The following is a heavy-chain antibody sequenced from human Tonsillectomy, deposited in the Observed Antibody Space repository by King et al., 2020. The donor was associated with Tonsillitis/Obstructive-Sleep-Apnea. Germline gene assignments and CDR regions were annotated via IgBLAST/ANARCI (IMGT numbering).Heavy chain of an antibody. CDR1: GYTLTYRN. Sequence: QLVQSGAEVKKTGSSVKVSCKATGYTLTYRNLHWVRQAPGQALEWMGWITRFNGNTNYAQKFQERVTITRDRSMRTAYMELSSLRSDDTAIYYCARYQDNIDAFDIWGQGTMVTVSS. CDR2: ITRFNGNT. J-gene: IGHJ3*02. V-gene: IGHV1-45*02. D-gene: IGHD2-15*01. CDR3: ARYQDNIDAFDI.